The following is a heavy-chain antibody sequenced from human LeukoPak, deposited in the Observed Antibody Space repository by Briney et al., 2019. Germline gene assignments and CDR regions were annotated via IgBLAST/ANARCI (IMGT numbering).Heavy chain of an antibody. V-gene: IGHV4-59*01. Sequence: SETLSLTCTVSGGSISSYYWSWTRQPPGKGLEWIGYIYYSGSTNYNPSLKSRVTISVDTSKNQFSLKLSSVTAADTAVYYCARGDSSGYSYYFDYWGQGTLVTVSS. CDR2: IYYSGST. J-gene: IGHJ4*02. CDR1: GGSISSYY. D-gene: IGHD3-22*01. CDR3: ARGDSSGYSYYFDY.